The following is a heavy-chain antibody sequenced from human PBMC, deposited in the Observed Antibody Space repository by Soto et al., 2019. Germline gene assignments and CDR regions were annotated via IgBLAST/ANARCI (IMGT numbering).Heavy chain of an antibody. CDR2: VIPIFGTA. CDR1: GGTFSSYA. J-gene: IGHJ3*02. V-gene: IGHV1-69*01. Sequence: QVQLVQSGAEVKKPGSSVKVSCKASGGTFSSYAISWVRQAPGQGLEWMGGVIPIFGTANYAQKFQGRVTITAEESTSTAYKELSSLISEDTAVYYCAREHRSVDYGSNSLGAFDIWGQGTMVTVSS. CDR3: AREHRSVDYGSNSLGAFDI. D-gene: IGHD4-17*01.